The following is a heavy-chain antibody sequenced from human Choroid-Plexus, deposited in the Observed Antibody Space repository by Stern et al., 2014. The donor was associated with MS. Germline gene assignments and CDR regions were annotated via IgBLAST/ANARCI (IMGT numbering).Heavy chain of an antibody. J-gene: IGHJ5*02. V-gene: IGHV3-30*18. CDR1: GFTFGSCA. CDR2: VSYDGSNK. CDR3: AKDRHYFTYFFDH. Sequence: VQLEESGGGVVQPGRPLRLSCVASGFTFGSCAMHWVRQAPGKGLEWGAGVSYDGSNKYYADSVKGRFTISRDNSQNTLYMQMSSLSPEDTAVYYCAKDRHYFTYFFDHWGQGSLVTVSS. D-gene: IGHD2/OR15-2a*01.